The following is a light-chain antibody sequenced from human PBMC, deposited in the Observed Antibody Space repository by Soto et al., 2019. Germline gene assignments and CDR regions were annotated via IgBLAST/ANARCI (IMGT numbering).Light chain of an antibody. Sequence: QSVLTQPPSVSGAPGQSVTISLPGNSRYFGGYNYVSWYQQHPGKAPKLMIYDVSKRPSGVPDRFSGSKSGNTASLTISGLQAEDEADYYCCSYAGSYTLYVFGSGTKVTVL. J-gene: IGLJ1*01. CDR2: DVS. CDR1: SRYFGGYNY. V-gene: IGLV2-11*01. CDR3: CSYAGSYTLYV.